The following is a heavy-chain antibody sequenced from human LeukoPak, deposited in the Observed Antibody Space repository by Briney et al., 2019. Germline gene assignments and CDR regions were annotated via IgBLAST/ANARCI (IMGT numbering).Heavy chain of an antibody. J-gene: IGHJ4*02. V-gene: IGHV3-53*01. CDR1: GFTVNNNY. CDR3: AKWYCTTSTCYYDY. CDR2: IYNTGET. D-gene: IGHD2-8*01. Sequence: GGSLRLSCAASGFTVNNNYMSWVRQAPGKGLEWVSFIYNTGETYYLDSVKGRFTIFRDNSKNMLYLQMNSLRAGDTAVYYCAKWYCTTSTCYYDYWGQGTLVTVSS.